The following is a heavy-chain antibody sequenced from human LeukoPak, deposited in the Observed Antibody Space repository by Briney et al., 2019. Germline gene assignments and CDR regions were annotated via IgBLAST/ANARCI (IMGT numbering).Heavy chain of an antibody. CDR2: FDPEGGET. CDR3: ATGVSHPCESSSSSSGYYFDY. J-gene: IGHJ4*02. V-gene: IGHV1-24*01. D-gene: IGHD6-6*01. Sequence: ALVKASCKVSGYTLTELSMHWVRPAPGKGLEWRGGFDPEGGETIYAQKFQGRVTMTEDTSTDTAFMELSRLRSEDTAVYYCATGVSHPCESSSSSSGYYFDYWGQGTLVTVSS. CDR1: GYTLTELS.